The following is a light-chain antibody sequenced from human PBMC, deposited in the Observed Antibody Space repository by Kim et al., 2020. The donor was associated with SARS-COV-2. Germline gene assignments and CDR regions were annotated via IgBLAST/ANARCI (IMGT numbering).Light chain of an antibody. CDR1: QTDHSY. Sequence: IVLTQSPGTLSLSPGERATLSCRASQTDHSYLAWYQQKPGQAPRLLIYGASSRATGIPDRFSGSGSGTDFTLTISRLEPEDFAVFYCQQYAGSPLSATFGGGTKVDIK. V-gene: IGKV3-20*01. J-gene: IGKJ4*01. CDR3: QQYAGSPLSAT. CDR2: GAS.